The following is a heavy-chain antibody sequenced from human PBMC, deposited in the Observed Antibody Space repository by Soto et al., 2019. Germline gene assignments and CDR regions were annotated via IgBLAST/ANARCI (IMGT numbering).Heavy chain of an antibody. V-gene: IGHV1-69*01. D-gene: IGHD6-13*01. J-gene: IGHJ5*02. CDR3: ARGATHVSSWYFWFDP. CDR1: GGTFSTYP. Sequence: QVQLVQSGAEVRMPGSSVKVSCKASGGTFSTYPINWVRQAPGQGLEWMGGIIPLFGTTNYAQKFKGRVTITADESTITAYMELSSLRAEDAAVYYCARGATHVSSWYFWFDPWGQGTLGTVSS. CDR2: IIPLFGTT.